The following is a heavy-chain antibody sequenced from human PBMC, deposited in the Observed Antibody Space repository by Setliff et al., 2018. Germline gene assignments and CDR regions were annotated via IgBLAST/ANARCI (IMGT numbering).Heavy chain of an antibody. J-gene: IGHJ4*02. Sequence: PSETLSLTCAVYGGSFSGYYWSWIRQPPGKGLEWVGEIIHSGSTNYNPSLKSRVTISMDTSKNQFSLKVSSVTATDTAVYYCARDLGHGGDSDYWGQGILVTVSS. D-gene: IGHD2-21*02. V-gene: IGHV4-34*12. CDR2: IIHSGST. CDR3: ARDLGHGGDSDY. CDR1: GGSFSGYY.